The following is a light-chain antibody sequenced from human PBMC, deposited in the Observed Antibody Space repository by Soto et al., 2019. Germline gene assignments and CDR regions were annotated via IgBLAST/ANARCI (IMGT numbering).Light chain of an antibody. CDR1: SSDVGGSNF. CDR2: DVA. CDR3: VSYTSSTTYV. J-gene: IGLJ1*01. V-gene: IGLV2-14*03. Sequence: QSALTQPPSVSDSPGQSITISCTGTSSDVGGSNFVSWYQQHPGKPPKLIIYDVANRPSGVSNRFSGSKSGSTASLIISRLQTEDEADYYCVSYTSSTTYVFGTGTKLTVL.